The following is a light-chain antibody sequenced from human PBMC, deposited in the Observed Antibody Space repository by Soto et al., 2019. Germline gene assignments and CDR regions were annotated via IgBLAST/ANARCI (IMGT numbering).Light chain of an antibody. CDR1: SSDVGSYNL. CDR2: EGT. V-gene: IGLV2-23*01. Sequence: SVLTQPASVSGPPGQSITISCTGTSSDVGSYNLVSWYQQHPGKAPKLMIYEGTKRPSGVSNRFSGSKSGNTASLTISGLQAEDEADYYCCSYAGSSFYVFGTGTKVTVL. J-gene: IGLJ1*01. CDR3: CSYAGSSFYV.